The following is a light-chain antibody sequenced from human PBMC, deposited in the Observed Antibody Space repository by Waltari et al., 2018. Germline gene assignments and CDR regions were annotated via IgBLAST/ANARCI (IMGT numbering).Light chain of an antibody. J-gene: IGKJ1*01. V-gene: IGKV3-15*01. CDR3: QQYNKWPPGT. Sequence: EVVLTQSPATRSVSLGERATPPCRASQRVSSDLAWYQQKPGQAPRLIIHGASIRATGIPARFSGSGSGTEFTLTISSLQSEDSAVYYCQQYNKWPPGTFGQGTKVEIK. CDR2: GAS. CDR1: QRVSSD.